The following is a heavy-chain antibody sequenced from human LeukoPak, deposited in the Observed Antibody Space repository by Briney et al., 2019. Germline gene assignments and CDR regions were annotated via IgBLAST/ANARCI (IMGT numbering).Heavy chain of an antibody. V-gene: IGHV3-23*01. CDR3: AKAPPIAAAGSTVVYYFDY. CDR2: ISGSVGST. CDR1: GLTFSSYA. J-gene: IGHJ4*02. Sequence: PGGTLRLSRAASGLTFSSYAMSGVRHAPAKGLEWGSAISGSVGSTYYADSVKGRFTITRDNSKTTMSLQMNSLRAEDTAVYYCAKAPPIAAAGSTVVYYFDYWGQGTLVTVSS. D-gene: IGHD6-13*01.